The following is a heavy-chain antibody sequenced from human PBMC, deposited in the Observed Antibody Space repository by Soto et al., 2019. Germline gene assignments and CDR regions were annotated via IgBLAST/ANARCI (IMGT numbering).Heavy chain of an antibody. CDR2: IWYDGSNK. D-gene: IGHD6-13*01. J-gene: IGHJ4*02. Sequence: PGGSLRLSCAASGFTFRISGMHWVRQAPGKGLEWVAVIWYDGSNKYYIDSVKGRFTISRDNSKNTLYLQMSSLRAEDTAVYYCARDIAAAPTRAAYFDYWGQGTLVTVSS. V-gene: IGHV3-33*01. CDR1: GFTFRISG. CDR3: ARDIAAAPTRAAYFDY.